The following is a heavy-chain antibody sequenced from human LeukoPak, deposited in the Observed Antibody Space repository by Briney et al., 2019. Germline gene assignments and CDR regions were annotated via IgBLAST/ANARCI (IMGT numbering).Heavy chain of an antibody. Sequence: ASVKVSCKASGYTFTSYGISWVRQAPGQGLEWMGWISAYNGNTNYAQKLQGRVTMTTDTSTSTAYMELGSLRSDDTAVYYCARSKSGAAGPDNWFDPWGQGTLVTVSS. CDR1: GYTFTSYG. CDR3: ARSKSGAAGPDNWFDP. CDR2: ISAYNGNT. J-gene: IGHJ5*02. D-gene: IGHD6-13*01. V-gene: IGHV1-18*01.